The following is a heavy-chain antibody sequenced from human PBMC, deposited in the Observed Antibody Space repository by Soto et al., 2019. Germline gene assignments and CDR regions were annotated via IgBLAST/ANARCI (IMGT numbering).Heavy chain of an antibody. J-gene: IGHJ5*02. CDR2: ISASGDTV. CDR3: ARGPYRNTYNWFDS. V-gene: IGHV3-48*03. D-gene: IGHD5-12*01. CDR1: GLPSTGFE. Sequence: LRLSCVASGLPSTGFEMNWVRQAPGKGLEWVSYISASGDTVYYADSVKGRFTISRDNAKNTLYLQMNSLGVEDTAVYYCARGPYRNTYNWFDSWGQGTLVTVS.